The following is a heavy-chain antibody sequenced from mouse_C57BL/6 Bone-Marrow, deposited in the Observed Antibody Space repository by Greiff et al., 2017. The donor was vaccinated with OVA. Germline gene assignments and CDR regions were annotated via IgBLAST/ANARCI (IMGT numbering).Heavy chain of an antibody. V-gene: IGHV1-39*01. Sequence: VQLQQSGPELVKPGASVKISCKASGYSFTDYNMNWVKQSNGKSLEWIGVINPNYGTTSYNQKFKGKATLTVAQSSSTAYMQRNSLTSEDSAVYYGARQGAGSDYFDYWGQGTTLTVSS. D-gene: IGHD4-1*01. CDR2: INPNYGTT. CDR3: ARQGAGSDYFDY. J-gene: IGHJ2*01. CDR1: GYSFTDYN.